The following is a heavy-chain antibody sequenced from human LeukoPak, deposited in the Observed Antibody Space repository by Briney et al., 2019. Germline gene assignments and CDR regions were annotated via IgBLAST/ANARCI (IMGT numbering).Heavy chain of an antibody. D-gene: IGHD3-10*01. J-gene: IGHJ6*02. CDR2: ISSSSSTI. CDR3: ARHNITMVRGVITPYGMDV. Sequence: PGGSLRLSCAASGFTFSSYSMNWVRQAPGKGLEWVSYISSSSSTIYYADSVKGRFTISRDNAKNSLYLQMNSLRAEDTAVYYCARHNITMVRGVITPYGMDVWGQGTTVTVSS. V-gene: IGHV3-48*01. CDR1: GFTFSSYS.